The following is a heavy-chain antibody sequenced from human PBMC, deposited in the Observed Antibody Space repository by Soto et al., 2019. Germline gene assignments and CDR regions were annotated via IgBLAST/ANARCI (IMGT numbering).Heavy chain of an antibody. V-gene: IGHV3-11*05. CDR1: GFTFSDYY. J-gene: IGHJ5*02. D-gene: IGHD6-19*01. CDR2: ISSSSSYT. CDR3: ARVNRDEWLVFRWFDP. Sequence: GGSLRLSCAASGFTFSDYYMSWIRQAPGKGLEWVSYISSSSSYTNYADSVKGRFTISRDNAKNSLYLQMNSLRAEDTAVDDCARVNRDEWLVFRWFDPWGQGTLVTVSS.